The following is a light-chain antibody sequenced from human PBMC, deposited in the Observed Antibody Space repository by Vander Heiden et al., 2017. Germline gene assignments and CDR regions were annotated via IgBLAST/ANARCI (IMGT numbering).Light chain of an antibody. CDR3: AAWDDSLNGPV. J-gene: IGLJ2*01. V-gene: IGLV1-44*01. CDR2: SND. Sequence: QSVLTQPPSASGTHGQRVTISCSGSSSNIGSYPVNWSQQLPGTAPKLLIYSNDQGPSGVPDRFSGSKSGTSASLAISGLQSEDEADYYCAAWDDSLNGPVFGGGTKLTVL. CDR1: SSNIGSYP.